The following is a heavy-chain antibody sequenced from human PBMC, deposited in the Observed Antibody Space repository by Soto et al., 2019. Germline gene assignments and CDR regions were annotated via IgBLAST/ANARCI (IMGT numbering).Heavy chain of an antibody. Sequence: QVQLQQWGAGLLKPSETLSLTCAVYGGSFSGYYWSWIRQPPGKGLEWIGEINHSGSTNYNPSLRSRVPISVDTSKTQFSLKLSSVTAADTAVYYCARGRFVYSWFDPWGQGTLVTVSS. D-gene: IGHD2-15*01. CDR2: INHSGST. J-gene: IGHJ5*02. CDR3: ARGRFVYSWFDP. V-gene: IGHV4-34*01. CDR1: GGSFSGYY.